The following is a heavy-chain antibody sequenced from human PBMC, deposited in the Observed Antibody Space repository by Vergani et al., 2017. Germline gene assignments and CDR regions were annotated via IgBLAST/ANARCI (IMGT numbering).Heavy chain of an antibody. Sequence: QLQLQESGPGLVKPSETLSLTCTVSGGSISSSSYYWGWIRQPPGKGLEWIGSIYYSGSTYYNPSLKSRVTISVDTSKNQFSLKLSSVTAADTAVYYCARHSSSCLEYFQHWGQGTLVTVSS. D-gene: IGHD6-13*01. J-gene: IGHJ1*01. CDR2: IYYSGST. CDR1: GGSISSSSYY. V-gene: IGHV4-39*01. CDR3: ARHSSSCLEYFQH.